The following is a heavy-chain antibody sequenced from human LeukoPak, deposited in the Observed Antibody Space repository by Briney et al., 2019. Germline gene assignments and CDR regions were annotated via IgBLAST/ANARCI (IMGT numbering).Heavy chain of an antibody. V-gene: IGHV3-21*03. CDR1: GFTFSSYS. Sequence: GGSLRLSCAASGFTFSSYSMNWVRQAPGKGLEWVSSISSSSSYIYYADSVKGRFTISRDDSKNTLYLQMNSLKTEDTAVYYCTTGILDYWGQGTLVTVSS. CDR2: ISSSSSYI. J-gene: IGHJ4*02. CDR3: TTGILDY.